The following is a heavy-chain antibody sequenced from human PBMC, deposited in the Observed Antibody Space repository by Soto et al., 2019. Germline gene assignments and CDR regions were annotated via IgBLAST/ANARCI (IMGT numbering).Heavy chain of an antibody. J-gene: IGHJ4*02. CDR3: AKGQKGSGSYNFDY. D-gene: IGHD3-10*01. CDR2: ISGSGGST. CDR1: VFTFISYA. Sequence: GWSLRLSCASSVFTFISYAMSWVRQAPGKGLEWVSAISGSGGSTYYADSVKGRFTISRDNSKNTLYLQMNSLRAEDTAVYYCAKGQKGSGSYNFDYWGQGTLVTVSS. V-gene: IGHV3-23*01.